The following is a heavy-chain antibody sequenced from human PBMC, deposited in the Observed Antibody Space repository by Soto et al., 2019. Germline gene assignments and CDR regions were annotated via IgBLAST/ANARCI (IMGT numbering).Heavy chain of an antibody. J-gene: IGHJ4*02. Sequence: QVQLQQWGAGLLKPSETLSLTCAVYGGSFSGYYWSWIRQPPGKGLEWSGEINHSGSTNYNPSLKSRVTISVDTSKNQFSLKLSSVTAADTAVYYCARGRVYCSGGSCYGFYSDYWGQGTLVTVSS. CDR1: GGSFSGYY. D-gene: IGHD2-15*01. V-gene: IGHV4-34*01. CDR2: INHSGST. CDR3: ARGRVYCSGGSCYGFYSDY.